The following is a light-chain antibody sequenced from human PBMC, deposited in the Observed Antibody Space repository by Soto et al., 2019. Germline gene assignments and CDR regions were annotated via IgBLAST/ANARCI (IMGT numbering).Light chain of an antibody. CDR1: QSISTTY. J-gene: IGKJ3*01. Sequence: EVVLTQYPGTPSFSPGERATLSCKTIQSISTTYLAWYQQKPGQAPRLLMSRTSRRATGIPDRFSGSGSGTDFTLSISRLEPEDFAVYYCQHYGDSAPFTFGPGTKVDIK. V-gene: IGKV3-20*01. CDR3: QHYGDSAPFT. CDR2: RTS.